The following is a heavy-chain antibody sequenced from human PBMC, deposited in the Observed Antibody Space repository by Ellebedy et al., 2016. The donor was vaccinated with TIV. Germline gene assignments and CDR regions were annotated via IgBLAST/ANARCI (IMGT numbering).Heavy chain of an antibody. CDR3: ARKVPAPTTVPPNWYFDL. CDR2: ISSSSNYI. D-gene: IGHD4-17*01. Sequence: GESLKISCAASGFTFSSYTVNWVRQAPGKGLEWVSSISSSSNYIYYADSVKGRFSISSDNAKNSLYLQMNSLRAEDTAVYYCARKVPAPTTVPPNWYFDLWGRGTLVTVSS. V-gene: IGHV3-21*01. J-gene: IGHJ2*01. CDR1: GFTFSSYT.